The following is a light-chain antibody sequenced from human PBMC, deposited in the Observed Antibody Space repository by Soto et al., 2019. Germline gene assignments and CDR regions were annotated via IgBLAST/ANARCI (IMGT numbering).Light chain of an antibody. Sequence: EFVLTQSPGTLSLSPGERATLSCRASQTVRNNYLAWYQQKPGQAPRLLIYDASSRATGIPDRFSGSGSGTDFTLTISRLEPEDFAVYYCQQYGSSPTFGQGTRLEIK. CDR2: DAS. V-gene: IGKV3-20*01. CDR1: QTVRNNY. CDR3: QQYGSSPT. J-gene: IGKJ5*01.